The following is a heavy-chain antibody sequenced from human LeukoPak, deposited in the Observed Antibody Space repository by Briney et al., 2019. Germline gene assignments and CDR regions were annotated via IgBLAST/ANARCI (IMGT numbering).Heavy chain of an antibody. CDR3: ARGLVVPAAIRLGWFDP. Sequence: GGSLRLSCAASGFTFSSYWMSWVRQAPGKGLEWVANIKQDGSEKYYVDSVKGRFTISRDNAKNSLYLQMNSLRAEDTAVYYCARGLVVPAAIRLGWFDPWGQGTLVTVSS. J-gene: IGHJ5*02. V-gene: IGHV3-7*01. CDR2: IKQDGSEK. CDR1: GFTFSSYW. D-gene: IGHD2-2*02.